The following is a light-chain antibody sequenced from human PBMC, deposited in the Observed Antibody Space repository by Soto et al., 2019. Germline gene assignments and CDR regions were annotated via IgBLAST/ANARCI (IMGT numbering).Light chain of an antibody. CDR2: GVS. J-gene: IGLJ3*02. Sequence: QSALTQPRSVSGSPGQSVTISCTGTNSDVGGYNYVSWYQQYPGKAPKLMISGVSERPSGVPDRFSGSKSGNTASLTISGLQAEDEADYYCCSYLDTDTWVFGGGTKLTVL. V-gene: IGLV2-11*01. CDR1: NSDVGGYNY. CDR3: CSYLDTDTWV.